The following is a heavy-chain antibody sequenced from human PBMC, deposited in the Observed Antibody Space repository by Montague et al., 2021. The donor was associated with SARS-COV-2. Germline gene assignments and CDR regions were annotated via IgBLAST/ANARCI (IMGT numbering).Heavy chain of an antibody. J-gene: IGHJ6*02. CDR1: GGSISGNY. D-gene: IGHD2-8*01. CDR2: IYYSGST. CDR3: ACLLRSCSSGVCRTYYYYAMDV. V-gene: IGHV4-59*01. Sequence: SETLSLTCTVSGGSISGNYWSWIRQSPGTGLEWIGYIYYSGSTKYNPFLARQVTVSVDRSKNQVSLSLSSVTPADTAVYYCACLLRSCSSGVCRTYYYYAMDVWGQGTTVTVSS.